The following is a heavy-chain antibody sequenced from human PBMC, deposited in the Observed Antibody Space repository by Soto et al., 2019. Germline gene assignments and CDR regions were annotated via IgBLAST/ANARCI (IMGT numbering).Heavy chain of an antibody. CDR2: IYYSGST. Sequence: SETLSLTCTVSGGSISSGGYYWSWIRQHPGKGLEWIGYIYYSGSTYYNPSLKSRVTISVDTSKNQFSLKLSSVTAADTAVYYCARDSGPYSSGWKGGIRGDLNWFDPWGQGTLVTVSS. D-gene: IGHD6-19*01. CDR3: ARDSGPYSSGWKGGIRGDLNWFDP. V-gene: IGHV4-31*03. J-gene: IGHJ5*02. CDR1: GGSISSGGYY.